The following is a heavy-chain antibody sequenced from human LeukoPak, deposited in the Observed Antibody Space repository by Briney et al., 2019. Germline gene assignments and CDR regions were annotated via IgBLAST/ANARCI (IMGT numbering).Heavy chain of an antibody. Sequence: PSETLSLTCTVSGGSISSCSYYWGWIRQRPGMGLVWLVNIYYSGSTYYNPSLRRLITITVNTSKNQFSLKLSSVTAADTAVYYCATHSGQWELPYYFDYWGQGTLVTVSS. V-gene: IGHV4-39*01. CDR3: ATHSGQWELPYYFDY. CDR1: GGSISSCSYY. D-gene: IGHD1-26*01. CDR2: IYYSGST. J-gene: IGHJ4*02.